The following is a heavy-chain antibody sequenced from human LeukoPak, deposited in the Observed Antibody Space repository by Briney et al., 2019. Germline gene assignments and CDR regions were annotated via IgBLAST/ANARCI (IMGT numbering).Heavy chain of an antibody. V-gene: IGHV4-38-2*02. CDR3: ARVGMIPAAHFDY. CDR2: IYHSGST. J-gene: IGHJ4*02. Sequence: SETLSLTCTVSGYSISSGYYWGWIRQPPGKGLEWIGSIYHSGSTYYNPSLKSRVTISVDTSKNQFSLKLSSVTAADTAVYYCARVGMIPAAHFDYWGQGTLVTVSS. CDR1: GYSISSGYY. D-gene: IGHD2-2*01.